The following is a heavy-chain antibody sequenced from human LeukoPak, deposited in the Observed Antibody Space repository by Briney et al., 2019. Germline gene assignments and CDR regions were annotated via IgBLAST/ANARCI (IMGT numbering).Heavy chain of an antibody. J-gene: IGHJ4*02. Sequence: PSETLSLSCAVSGASISGSGYYLGWIRQSPGKGLEWIGNIYYTGNTYYNAFLQSRVTISIDTSENQFSLRLNSVTAADTAMYYCVKSGGYGLIDYWGPGTLVTVSS. CDR3: VKSGGYGLIDY. CDR1: GASISGSGYY. D-gene: IGHD1-26*01. V-gene: IGHV4-39*01. CDR2: IYYTGNT.